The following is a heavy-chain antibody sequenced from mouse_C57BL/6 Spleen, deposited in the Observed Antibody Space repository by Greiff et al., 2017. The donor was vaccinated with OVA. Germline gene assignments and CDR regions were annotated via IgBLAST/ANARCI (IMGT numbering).Heavy chain of an antibody. J-gene: IGHJ4*01. Sequence: EVQLQQSGAELVRPGASVKLSCTASGFNIKDDYMHWVKQRPEQGLEWIGWIDPENGDTEYASKFQGKATITADTSSNTAYLQLSSLTSEDTAVYYWTTRDGSSPLYAMDYWGQGTSVTVSS. D-gene: IGHD1-1*01. CDR3: TTRDGSSPLYAMDY. CDR1: GFNIKDDY. V-gene: IGHV14-4*01. CDR2: IDPENGDT.